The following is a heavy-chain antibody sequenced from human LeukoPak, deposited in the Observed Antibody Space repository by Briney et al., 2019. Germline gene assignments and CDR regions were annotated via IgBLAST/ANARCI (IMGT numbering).Heavy chain of an antibody. CDR3: ARGLLSGYYDSSGYPDY. CDR1: GYTLTSYY. J-gene: IGHJ4*02. Sequence: GASVKVSCKASGYTLTSYYMHWVRQAPGQGLEWMGIINPSGGSTSYAQKFQGRVTMTRDTSTSTVYMELSSLRSEDTAVYYCARGLLSGYYDSSGYPDYWGQGTLVTVSS. CDR2: INPSGGST. D-gene: IGHD3-22*01. V-gene: IGHV1-46*01.